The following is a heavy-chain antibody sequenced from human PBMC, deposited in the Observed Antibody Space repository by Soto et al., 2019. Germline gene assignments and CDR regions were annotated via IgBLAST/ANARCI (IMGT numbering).Heavy chain of an antibody. D-gene: IGHD3-22*01. Sequence: SDTLSLTCTVSGCSITSYYWSWIRQPPGKGLEWVGYIYYSGTTNYNPSLKSRVTISLETSKSQFSLRLTSVTAADTAVYYCARLGAYYQSFDPWGPGTRVTVS. CDR2: IYYSGTT. CDR3: ARLGAYYQSFDP. CDR1: GCSITSYY. J-gene: IGHJ5*02. V-gene: IGHV4-59*08.